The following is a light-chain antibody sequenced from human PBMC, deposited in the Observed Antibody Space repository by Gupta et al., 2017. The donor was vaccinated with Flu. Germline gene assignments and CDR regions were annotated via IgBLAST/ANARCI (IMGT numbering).Light chain of an antibody. CDR3: QQYDNLGRT. CDR1: QDISNY. Sequence: DIQMTQSPSSLSASVGDRVTITCQASQDISNYLNWYQQKPGKAPKLLIYDASNLETGVPSRFSGSGSGTDFTFTISSLQPEDIATYYCQQYDNLGRTFGHGTKVDIK. CDR2: DAS. J-gene: IGKJ3*01. V-gene: IGKV1-33*01.